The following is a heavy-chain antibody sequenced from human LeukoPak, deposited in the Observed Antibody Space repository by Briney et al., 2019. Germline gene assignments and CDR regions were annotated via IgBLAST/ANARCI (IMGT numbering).Heavy chain of an antibody. CDR3: ARESSNWHAGGNDY. D-gene: IGHD1-1*01. CDR2: ISSSSSYI. Sequence: GGSLRLSCAASGFTFSSYSMNWVRQAAGKGLEWVSSISSSSSYIYYADSVKGRFTISRDNAKNSLYLQMNSLRAEDTTVYYCARESSNWHAGGNDYWGQGTLVTVSS. V-gene: IGHV3-21*01. J-gene: IGHJ4*02. CDR1: GFTFSSYS.